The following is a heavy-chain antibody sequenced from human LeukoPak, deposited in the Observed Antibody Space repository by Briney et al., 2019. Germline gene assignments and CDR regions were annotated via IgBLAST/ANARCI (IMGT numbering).Heavy chain of an antibody. CDR2: IIPILGIA. D-gene: IGHD2-15*01. V-gene: IGHV1-69*04. Sequence: SVKVSCKASGGTFSSYTISWVRRAPGQGLEWMGRIIPILGIANYAQKFQGRVTITADKSTSTAYMELSSLRSEDTAVYYCARDDCSGGSCYPRDGNWFDPWGQGTLVTVSS. CDR1: GGTFSSYT. CDR3: ARDDCSGGSCYPRDGNWFDP. J-gene: IGHJ5*02.